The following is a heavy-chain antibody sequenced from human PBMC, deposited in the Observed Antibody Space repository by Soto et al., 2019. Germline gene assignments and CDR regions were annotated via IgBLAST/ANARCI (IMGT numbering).Heavy chain of an antibody. Sequence: SGPTLVNPPQTLTLTCTFSGFSLSTSGVGVGWIRQPPGKALEWLAVIYWDDDKRYSPSLKNRLTITKDTSKNQVVLTMTNMDPMDTGTYDCARKGPEDWTLDDWGQGTLVPVSS. V-gene: IGHV2-5*02. CDR1: GFSLSTSGVG. CDR2: IYWDDDK. J-gene: IGHJ4*02. CDR3: ARKGPEDWTLDD. D-gene: IGHD1-1*01.